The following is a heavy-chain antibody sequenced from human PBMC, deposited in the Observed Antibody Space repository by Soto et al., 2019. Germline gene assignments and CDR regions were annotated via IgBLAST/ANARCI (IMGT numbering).Heavy chain of an antibody. D-gene: IGHD1-1*01. CDR3: AVGTTEEAVDY. CDR1: GYTFTSYG. J-gene: IGHJ4*02. V-gene: IGHV1-18*01. CDR2: IRAYNGNT. Sequence: QVQLVQSGAEVKKPWASVKVSCKASGYTFTSYGISWVRQAPGQGLEWMGWIRAYNGNTNYAQKLQGIVTMTTDTSTSTAYRELRSLRSDATAVYYCAVGTTEEAVDYWGQGTLVTVSS.